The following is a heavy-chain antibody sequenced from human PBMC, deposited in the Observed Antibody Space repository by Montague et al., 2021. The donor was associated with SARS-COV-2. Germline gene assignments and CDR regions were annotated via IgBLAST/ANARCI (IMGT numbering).Heavy chain of an antibody. Sequence: SETLSLTCTVSGVSISSYYWNWIRQPPGQGLEWIGYIYYTGSTNYNPSLKSRVTISVDTSKNQFSLKLSSVTAAAAAVYYCAWGVASSEGNWFDPWGQETLVTVPS. CDR3: AWGVASSEGNWFDP. D-gene: IGHD6-13*01. V-gene: IGHV4-59*01. J-gene: IGHJ5*02. CDR1: GVSISSYY. CDR2: IYYTGST.